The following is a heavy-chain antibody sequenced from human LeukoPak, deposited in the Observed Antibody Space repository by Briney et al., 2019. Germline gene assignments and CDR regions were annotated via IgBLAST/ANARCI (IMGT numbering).Heavy chain of an antibody. CDR3: ARGPRLWFGESHYYYYGMDV. D-gene: IGHD3-10*01. Sequence: SETLSLTCAVYGGSFNGYFWSWIRQPPGKGLEWIGEINHSGSTNYNPSLKGRVTISVDTSKNQFSLKLSSVTAADTAVYYCARGPRLWFGESHYYYYGMDVWGQGTTVTVS. CDR2: INHSGST. V-gene: IGHV4-34*01. J-gene: IGHJ6*02. CDR1: GGSFNGYF.